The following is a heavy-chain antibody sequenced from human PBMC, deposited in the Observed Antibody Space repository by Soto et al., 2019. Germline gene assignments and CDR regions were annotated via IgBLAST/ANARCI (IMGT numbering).Heavy chain of an antibody. CDR2: IKEDGSDK. CDR1: GFTFSNYW. CDR3: VTDRDYSKAY. D-gene: IGHD4-4*01. V-gene: IGHV3-7*01. Sequence: GGSLRLSCAASGFTFSNYWMNWARQAPGKGLEWVANIKEDGSDKHYVDSVKGRFTISRDNPKNSLFLQMNSLRAEDTAVYYCVTDRDYSKAYWGQGTLVTVSS. J-gene: IGHJ4*02.